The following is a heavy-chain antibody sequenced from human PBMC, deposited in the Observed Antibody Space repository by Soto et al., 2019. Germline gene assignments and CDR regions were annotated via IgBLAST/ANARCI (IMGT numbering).Heavy chain of an antibody. CDR3: ARDLGYSYGQTFNWFDP. D-gene: IGHD5-18*01. CDR2: IIPIFGTA. J-gene: IGHJ5*02. V-gene: IGHV1-69*13. CDR1: GGTFSSYA. Sequence: ASVKVSCKASGGTFSSYAISWVRQAPGQGLEWMGGIIPIFGTANYAQKFQGRVTITADESTSTAYMELSSLRSEDTAVYYCARDLGYSYGQTFNWFDPWGQGTLVTVSS.